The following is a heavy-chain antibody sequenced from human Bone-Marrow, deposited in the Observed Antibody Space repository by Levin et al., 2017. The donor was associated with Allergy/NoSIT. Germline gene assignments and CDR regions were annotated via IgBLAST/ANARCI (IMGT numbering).Heavy chain of an antibody. CDR2: IFSNDAK. CDR3: ARIRITVAGWYDF. V-gene: IGHV2-26*01. J-gene: IGHJ5*01. CDR1: GFSLNNVRMG. D-gene: IGHD6-19*01. Sequence: SGPTLVKPTETLTLTCTVSGFSLNNVRMGVAWIRQPPGKALEWLANIFSNDAKTYSSSLKTRLTISRDTSKGQVVLTMTNMDPVDTATYFCARIRITVAGWYDFWGQGTLVAVSS.